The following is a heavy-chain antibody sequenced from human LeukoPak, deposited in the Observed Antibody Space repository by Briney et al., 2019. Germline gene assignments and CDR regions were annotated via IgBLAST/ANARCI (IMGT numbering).Heavy chain of an antibody. Sequence: PGGSLRLSCAASGFTFSSYGMHWVRQAPGKGLEWVAVISYDGSDKFYADSVKGRFTISRDNSKNTLYLQMNSLRTEDTAVYYCARDREAYSSSFYEYYFDYWGQGTLVTVSP. CDR2: ISYDGSDK. CDR3: ARDREAYSSSFYEYYFDY. D-gene: IGHD6-13*01. J-gene: IGHJ4*02. CDR1: GFTFSSYG. V-gene: IGHV3-30*03.